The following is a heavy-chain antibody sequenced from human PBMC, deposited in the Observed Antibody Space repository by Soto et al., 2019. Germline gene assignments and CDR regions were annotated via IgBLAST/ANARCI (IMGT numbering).Heavy chain of an antibody. CDR3: ARGGVSARPDI. CDR2: IWYDGSNK. D-gene: IGHD6-6*01. V-gene: IGHV3-33*03. J-gene: IGHJ1*01. Sequence: ESGGGVVQPGRSLRLSCAASGFSFSDNAMHWVRQTPGKGLEWVAIIWYDGSNKYYADSVKGRFTISRDNSKNTVYLQMNSLRVEDTAVYYCARGGVSARPDIWGQGTLVILSS. CDR1: GFSFSDNA.